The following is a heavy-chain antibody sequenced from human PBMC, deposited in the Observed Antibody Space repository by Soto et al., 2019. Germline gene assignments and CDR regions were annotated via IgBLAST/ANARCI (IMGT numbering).Heavy chain of an antibody. Sequence: QLLQSGGGLVQPGGSLTLSCAASGFTFGTTDMSLVRQAPGEGLEWVSTIDGSGGITYYADSVKGRFTISRDNSRHTVYLQMNSLRGDDTALYYCVKNSGWFNTWGQGALVTVSS. CDR2: IDGSGGIT. V-gene: IGHV3-23*01. D-gene: IGHD3-10*01. CDR1: GFTFGTTD. CDR3: VKNSGWFNT. J-gene: IGHJ5*02.